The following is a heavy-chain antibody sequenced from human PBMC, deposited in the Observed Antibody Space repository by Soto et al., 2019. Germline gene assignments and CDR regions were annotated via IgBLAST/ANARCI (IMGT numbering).Heavy chain of an antibody. Sequence: QLQLQESGPGLVKPAETLSLTCTVSGGSISSNGYYWGWIRQPPGMGLEWIGSISYGGSTSYNPSLKSRVTIFVDTSKNQFSLKLRSVTAADTAVYYCARHHPGEGNWYAGFDPWGQGTLVTVSS. D-gene: IGHD1-1*01. CDR2: ISYGGST. V-gene: IGHV4-39*01. CDR1: GGSISSNGYY. J-gene: IGHJ5*02. CDR3: ARHHPGEGNWYAGFDP.